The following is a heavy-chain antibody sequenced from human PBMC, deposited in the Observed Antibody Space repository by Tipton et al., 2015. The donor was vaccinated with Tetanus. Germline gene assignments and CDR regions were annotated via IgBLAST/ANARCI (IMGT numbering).Heavy chain of an antibody. Sequence: SLRLSCVASGFTFSHFAVSWVRRAPGRGLEWVSSLSHDGGNIYYADFARGRFTISRDNSKNTLFLQMDDLRAEDTAIYCCEAQRTSEDFWGQGTLVTASS. J-gene: IGHJ4*02. CDR3: EAQRTSEDF. V-gene: IGHV3-23*01. CDR2: LSHDGGNI. D-gene: IGHD1-14*01. CDR1: GFTFSHFA.